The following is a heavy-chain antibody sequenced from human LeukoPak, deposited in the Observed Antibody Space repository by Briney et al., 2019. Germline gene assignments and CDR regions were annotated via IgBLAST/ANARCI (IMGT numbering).Heavy chain of an antibody. CDR1: GFTFSSYS. D-gene: IGHD6-13*01. CDR3: ARLERSGIAFY. J-gene: IGHJ4*02. V-gene: IGHV3-21*01. CDR2: ISSSSSYI. Sequence: GGSLRLSCAASGFTFSSYSMNCVRQAPGKGLESVSSISSSSSYIYYADSVKGRFTISRDNAKNSLYLQMNSLRAEDTAVYYCARLERSGIAFYWGQGTLVTVSS.